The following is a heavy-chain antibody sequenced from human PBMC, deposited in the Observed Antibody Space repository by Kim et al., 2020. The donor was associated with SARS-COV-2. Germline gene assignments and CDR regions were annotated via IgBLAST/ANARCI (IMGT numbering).Heavy chain of an antibody. Sequence: SVKVSCKASGGTFSSYAISWVRQAPGQGLEWMGRIIPILGIANYAQMFQGRVTITADKSTSTAYMELSSLRSEDTAVYYCARYPMSPSYCSGISYYYYVMDVWGQGTTVTVSS. CDR1: GGTFSSYA. D-gene: IGHD3-10*01. CDR2: IIPILGIA. J-gene: IGHJ6*02. CDR3: ARYPMSPSYCSGISYYYYVMDV. V-gene: IGHV1-69*04.